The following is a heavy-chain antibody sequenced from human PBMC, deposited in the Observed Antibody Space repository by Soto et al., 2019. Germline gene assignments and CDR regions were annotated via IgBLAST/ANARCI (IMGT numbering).Heavy chain of an antibody. CDR3: ARDSLGGQLVRDSGWFAP. J-gene: IGHJ5*02. CDR2: IYYSGST. D-gene: IGHD6-6*01. CDR1: GGSISSGGYY. Sequence: QVQLQESGPGLVKPSQTLSLTCTVSGGSISSGGYYWSWIRQHPWKGLEWIGYIYYSGSTYYNPSLHSRVTISVDTSKNQCSLKLSSVTAADTAVYYCARDSLGGQLVRDSGWFAPWCQGTLVTVSS. V-gene: IGHV4-31*03.